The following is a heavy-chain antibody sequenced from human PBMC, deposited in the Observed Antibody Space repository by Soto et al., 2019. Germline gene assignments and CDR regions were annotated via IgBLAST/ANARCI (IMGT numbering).Heavy chain of an antibody. V-gene: IGHV4-30-2*01. D-gene: IGHD3-22*01. CDR3: ARAGGPRDRPEDLGWFDP. CDR2: IYHSGST. Sequence: QLQLQESGSGLVKPSQTLSLTCAVSGGSISSGGYSWSWIRQPPGKGLEWIGYIYHSGSTYYNPSLKSRVTISVDRSKNQFSLKLSSVTAADTAVYYCARAGGPRDRPEDLGWFDPWGQGTLVTVSS. CDR1: GGSISSGGYS. J-gene: IGHJ5*02.